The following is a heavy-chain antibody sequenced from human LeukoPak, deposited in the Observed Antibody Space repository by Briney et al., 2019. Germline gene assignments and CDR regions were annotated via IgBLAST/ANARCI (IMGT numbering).Heavy chain of an antibody. CDR3: ARDNSVGDNAWWFDP. CDR1: GFTFSSYW. D-gene: IGHD1-26*01. Sequence: GGSLRLSCAASGFTFSSYWMSWVRQAPGKGLEWVANIKQDGSEKYYVDSVKGRFTISRDNAKNSLYLQMNSLRAEDTAVYYCARDNSVGDNAWWFDPWGQGTLVTVSS. V-gene: IGHV3-7*01. J-gene: IGHJ5*02. CDR2: IKQDGSEK.